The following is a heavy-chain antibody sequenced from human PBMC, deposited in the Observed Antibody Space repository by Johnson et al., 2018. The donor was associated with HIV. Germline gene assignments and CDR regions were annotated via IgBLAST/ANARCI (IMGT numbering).Heavy chain of an antibody. CDR2: ISFDGSKK. CDR3: ASGDDDGV. J-gene: IGHJ3*01. D-gene: IGHD5-12*01. V-gene: IGHV3-30*03. Sequence: QVQLVESGGALIQPGGSLRLSCAASGFTVSSNYMTWVRQAPGKGLEWVAVISFDGSKKYHADSVKGRFTISIDNSKNTLYVQMNSLRPEDTAVYYCASGDDDGVWGQGTMVTVSS. CDR1: GFTVSSNY.